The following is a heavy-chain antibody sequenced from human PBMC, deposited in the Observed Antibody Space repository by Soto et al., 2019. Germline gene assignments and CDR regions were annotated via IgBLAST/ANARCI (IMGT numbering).Heavy chain of an antibody. CDR1: GYTCISYD. D-gene: IGHD1-1*01. CDR2: RIPNNGNT. Sequence: QVQLVQSGAEVKKPGASVKVSCKASGYTCISYDINWVRQATGQGLEWMGWRIPNNGNTGYSQKFQGRVTMTRDTSIRTAYMELSGLRSEDTAVYYCARGSDWNDAGIHWFDPWGQGTLVTVSS. CDR3: ARGSDWNDAGIHWFDP. V-gene: IGHV1-8*01. J-gene: IGHJ5*02.